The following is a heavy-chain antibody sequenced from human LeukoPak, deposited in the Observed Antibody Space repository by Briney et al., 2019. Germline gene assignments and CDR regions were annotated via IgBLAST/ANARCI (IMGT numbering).Heavy chain of an antibody. V-gene: IGHV3-30*18. Sequence: GGSLRLSCAASGFTFSSYGMHWVRQAPGKGLDRVAVISNDGSKKYYADSVKGRFTISRDNSKNTLSLQVSSLRTEDTAVYYCAKDRYSYAFEYSDSWGQGTLVTVSS. CDR3: AKDRYSYAFEYSDS. D-gene: IGHD5-18*01. J-gene: IGHJ4*02. CDR2: ISNDGSKK. CDR1: GFTFSSYG.